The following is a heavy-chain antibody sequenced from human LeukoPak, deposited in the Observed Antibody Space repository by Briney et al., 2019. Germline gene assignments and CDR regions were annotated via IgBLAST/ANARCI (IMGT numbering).Heavy chain of an antibody. V-gene: IGHV3-30*18. Sequence: GGSLRLSCAASGFTFSSYGMHWVRQAPGKGLDRVAVISNDGSKKYYADSVKGRFTISRDNSKNTLSLQVSSLRTEDTAVYYCAKDRYSYAFEYSDSWGQGTLVTVSS. CDR3: AKDRYSYAFEYSDS. D-gene: IGHD5-18*01. J-gene: IGHJ4*02. CDR2: ISNDGSKK. CDR1: GFTFSSYG.